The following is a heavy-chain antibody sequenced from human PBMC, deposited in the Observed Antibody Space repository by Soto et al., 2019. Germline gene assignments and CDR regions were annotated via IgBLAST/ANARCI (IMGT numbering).Heavy chain of an antibody. V-gene: IGHV3-7*03. Sequence: EESGGGLVQPGGSLTLSCAASGFTLSDYWMTWVRQAPRQGLEWVANIRQDESEKYYVDSVRGRFTISRDNAKNSLYLQMNSLRAEDTAVYFCAREQTAGNSPLGYYNLDILGQGTTVTVSS. CDR1: GFTLSDYW. CDR2: IRQDESEK. J-gene: IGHJ6*02. CDR3: AREQTAGNSPLGYYNLDI. D-gene: IGHD6-19*01.